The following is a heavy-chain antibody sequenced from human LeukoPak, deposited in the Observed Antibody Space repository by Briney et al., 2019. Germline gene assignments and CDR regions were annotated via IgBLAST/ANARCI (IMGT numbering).Heavy chain of an antibody. J-gene: IGHJ4*02. CDR1: GFTFSSYG. D-gene: IGHD6-13*01. CDR3: AKESDSSSWVTIDY. Sequence: GRFLRLSCAASGFTFSSYGMHWVGQAPGKGLEGGAVISYDGSSKYYADSVKGRFTISRDNSKNKLHLQMHSLRAEDTAVYYCAKESDSSSWVTIDYWGQGTLVTVSS. CDR2: ISYDGSSK. V-gene: IGHV3-30*18.